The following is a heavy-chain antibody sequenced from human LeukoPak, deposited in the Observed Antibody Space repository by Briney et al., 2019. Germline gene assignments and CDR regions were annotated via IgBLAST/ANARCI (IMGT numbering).Heavy chain of an antibody. V-gene: IGHV3-23*01. D-gene: IGHD3-9*01. CDR2: ISGSGDST. Sequence: QTGGSLRLSCAASGFTFSSYAMSWVRQAPGKWLEWVSGISGSGDSTYYADSVKGWFTISRDNSKNTLYLQMNSLRAEDTAVYYCAKGASDIVTGYHTDGYAFEIWGQGTMVTVSS. CDR1: GFTFSSYA. J-gene: IGHJ3*02. CDR3: AKGASDIVTGYHTDGYAFEI.